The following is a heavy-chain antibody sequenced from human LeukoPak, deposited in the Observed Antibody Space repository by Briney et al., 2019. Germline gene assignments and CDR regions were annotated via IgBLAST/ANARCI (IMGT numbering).Heavy chain of an antibody. CDR3: ARGYKASPLFNSIDS. Sequence: PSETLSLTCAVYAGSFTGYYWTWIRQPPGKGLEWIGEIDQSGSTNYNPSLKNRVILSVDTSKNQFSLKIISITAADTAVYYCARGYKASPLFNSIDSWGQGTLVTVSS. D-gene: IGHD4-23*01. V-gene: IGHV4-34*01. J-gene: IGHJ4*02. CDR1: AGSFTGYY. CDR2: IDQSGST.